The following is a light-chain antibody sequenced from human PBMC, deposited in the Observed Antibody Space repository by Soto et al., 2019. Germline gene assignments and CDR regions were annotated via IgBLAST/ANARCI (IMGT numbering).Light chain of an antibody. J-gene: IGKJ5*01. CDR1: QSVSNY. V-gene: IGKV3-20*01. Sequence: EILLTQSPGTLSFCRVGLAPLSFRASQSVSNYLAWYQQKPGQAPRLLIYLASSRATGIPDRFSGSGSGTDFTLTISRLEPEDFTLYYCQHYVGGSPIAFGQGTRLEIK. CDR3: QHYVGGSPIA. CDR2: LAS.